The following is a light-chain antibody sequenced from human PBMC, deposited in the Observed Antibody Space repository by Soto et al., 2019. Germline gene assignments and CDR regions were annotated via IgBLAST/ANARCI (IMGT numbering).Light chain of an antibody. V-gene: IGKV3-20*01. CDR1: QSVSSSY. CDR2: GAS. Sequence: EIMLTHSPVTLSLSPGERATLSCMASQSVSSSYLAWYQQKPGQAPRLLIYGASSRATGIPDRFSGSGSGTEFTLTISSLQPDDFATYYCQQYNSYWTFGQGTKVDIK. J-gene: IGKJ1*01. CDR3: QQYNSYWT.